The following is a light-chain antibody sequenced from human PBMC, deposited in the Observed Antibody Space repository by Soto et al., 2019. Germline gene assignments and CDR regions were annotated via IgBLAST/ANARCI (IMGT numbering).Light chain of an antibody. V-gene: IGKV1-39*01. J-gene: IGKJ2*01. CDR2: VAS. Sequence: DIQMTQPLSSLSASVGDTVTITCRASQSISNSLSWYQQKPGKAPKFLIYVASTLQRGVRSRFRGSGSGTDCTVIISSLQPEDVATYYCQQTFSPPYAFGRGNKREIK. CDR3: QQTFSPPYA. CDR1: QSISNS.